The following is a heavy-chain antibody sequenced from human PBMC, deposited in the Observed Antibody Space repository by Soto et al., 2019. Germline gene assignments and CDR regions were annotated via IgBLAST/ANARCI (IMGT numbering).Heavy chain of an antibody. Sequence: QITLKESGPALVEPTQTLTLTCTFSGFSLSAPGAGVAWIRQPPGKALEWLAFIYWNGEKRFSPSLKTRLTVNRGSSRNEVVLTVTDMDAVDSGAYFCAHEAQKYFFDFWGPGTQVTV. J-gene: IGHJ5*01. V-gene: IGHV2-5*01. CDR3: AHEAQKYFFDF. CDR1: GFSLSAPGAG. CDR2: IYWNGEK.